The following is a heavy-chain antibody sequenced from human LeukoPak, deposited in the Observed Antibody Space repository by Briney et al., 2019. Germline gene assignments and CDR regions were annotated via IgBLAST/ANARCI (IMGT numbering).Heavy chain of an antibody. CDR3: AKDFRSSGWYYVDC. D-gene: IGHD6-19*01. Sequence: GGSLRLSCAASGFTFSSYAMSWVRQAPGKGLEWVSAISGSGGSTYYADSVKGRFTISRDNSKNTLYLQMNSLRAEDTAVYYCAKDFRSSGWYYVDCWGQGTLVTVSS. V-gene: IGHV3-23*01. J-gene: IGHJ4*02. CDR1: GFTFSSYA. CDR2: ISGSGGST.